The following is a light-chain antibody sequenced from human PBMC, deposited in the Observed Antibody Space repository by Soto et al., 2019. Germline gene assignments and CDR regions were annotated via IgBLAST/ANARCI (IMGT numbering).Light chain of an antibody. Sequence: QLVLTQPPSASGTPGQRVTISCSGSSSNIGTYTVNWYQQVPGTAPKLLIYSNNRRPSGVPDRFSGSKSGTSASLAISGLQSEDEADYYCAAWDASLNGVIFGGGTKLTVL. V-gene: IGLV1-44*01. CDR3: AAWDASLNGVI. CDR1: SSNIGTYT. J-gene: IGLJ2*01. CDR2: SNN.